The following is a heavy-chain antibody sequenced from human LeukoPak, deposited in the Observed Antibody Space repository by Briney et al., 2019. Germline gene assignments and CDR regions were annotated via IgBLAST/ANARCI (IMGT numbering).Heavy chain of an antibody. J-gene: IGHJ4*02. CDR2: IYYSGST. V-gene: IGHV4-59*08. CDR1: GGSFSSYY. D-gene: IGHD3-10*01. CDR3: ARHGGRSGKFDY. Sequence: SETLSLTCAVYGGSFSSYYWSWIRQPPGKGLEWIGYIYYSGSTNYNPSLKSRVTISVDTSKNQFSLKLSSVTAADTAVYYCARHGGRSGKFDYWGQGTLVTVSS.